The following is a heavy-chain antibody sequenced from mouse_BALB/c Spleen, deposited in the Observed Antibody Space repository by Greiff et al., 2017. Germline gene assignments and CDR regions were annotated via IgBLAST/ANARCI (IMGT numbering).Heavy chain of an antibody. CDR1: GFNIKDTY. CDR3: AREGDGYDDYAMDY. D-gene: IGHD2-2*01. CDR2: IDPANGNT. V-gene: IGHV14-3*02. Sequence: DVKLVESGAELVKPGASVKLSCTASGFNIKDTYMHWVKQRPEQGLEWIGRIDPANGNTKYDPKFQGKATITADTSSNTAYLQLSSLTSEDTAVYYCAREGDGYDDYAMDYWGQGTSVTVSS. J-gene: IGHJ4*01.